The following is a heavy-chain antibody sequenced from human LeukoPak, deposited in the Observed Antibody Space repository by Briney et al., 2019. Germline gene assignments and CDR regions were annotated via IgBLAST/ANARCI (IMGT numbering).Heavy chain of an antibody. CDR3: ASDIVVSTGAFDI. Sequence: GASVKVSCKASGGTFSSYAISWVRQAPGQGLEWMGGIIPIFGTANYAQKSQGRVTITADKSTSTAYMELSSLRSEDTAVYYCASDIVVSTGAFDIWGQGTMVTVSS. CDR1: GGTFSSYA. D-gene: IGHD2-15*01. V-gene: IGHV1-69*06. J-gene: IGHJ3*02. CDR2: IIPIFGTA.